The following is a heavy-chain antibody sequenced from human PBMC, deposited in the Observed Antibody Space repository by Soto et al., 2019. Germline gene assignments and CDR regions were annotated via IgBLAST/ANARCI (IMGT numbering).Heavy chain of an antibody. V-gene: IGHV5-10-1*01. CDR2: IDPSNSFT. D-gene: IGHD2-21*01. J-gene: IGHJ4*01. CDR1: GYTLTSYW. CDR3: ARHTGLEPIPYNY. Sequence: PGESLKISFQVFGYTLTSYWITWVRQMPGKGLELMGRIDPSNSFTDYKPSFEGHVIISVDLSVRTAYLHWSGLKASDTAVYYCARHTGLEPIPYNYWGHGTPDTVSS.